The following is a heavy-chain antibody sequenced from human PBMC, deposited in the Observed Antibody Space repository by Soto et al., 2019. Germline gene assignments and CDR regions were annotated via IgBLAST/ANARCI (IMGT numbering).Heavy chain of an antibody. V-gene: IGHV3-23*01. CDR3: AIRPTSTGFGDPFDI. CDR2: ISSSGGNT. D-gene: IGHD3-10*01. CDR1: GFTFSTYA. Sequence: EVQLLESGGDLVQPGGSLRLSCAASGFTFSTYAMSWVRQAPGKGLEWVSTISSSGGNTYYTDSVKGRFTISRDNSKNTLYLQMNSLRAEYTAIYYCAIRPTSTGFGDPFDIWGQGTMVTVSS. J-gene: IGHJ3*02.